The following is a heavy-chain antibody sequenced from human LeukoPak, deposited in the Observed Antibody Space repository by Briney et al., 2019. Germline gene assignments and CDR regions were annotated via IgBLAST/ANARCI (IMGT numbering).Heavy chain of an antibody. V-gene: IGHV1-8*01. J-gene: IGHJ5*02. Sequence: ASVKVSCKASGYTFSNYDISWVRQATGQGLEWMGWMNPQSGDTDYAQKFQGRVTMTRSPSISTAYMELTSLTYEDTAVYYCARVPRRGDQFDPWGQGTLVTVSS. CDR3: ARVPRRGDQFDP. CDR2: MNPQSGDT. CDR1: GYTFSNYD. D-gene: IGHD3-10*01.